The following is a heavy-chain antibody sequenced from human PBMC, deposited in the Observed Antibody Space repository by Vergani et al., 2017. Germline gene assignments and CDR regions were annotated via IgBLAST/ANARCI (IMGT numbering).Heavy chain of an antibody. CDR2: INPNSGGT. CDR1: GYTFTSYG. J-gene: IGHJ3*02. D-gene: IGHD6-19*01. V-gene: IGHV1-2*02. Sequence: QVQLVQSGAEVKKPGASVKVSCKASGYTFTSYGISWVRQAPGQGLEWMGWINPNSGGTNYAQKFQGRVTMTRDTSISTAYMELSRLRSDDTAVYYCARGDSSGWYDAFDIRGQGTMVTVSS. CDR3: ARGDSSGWYDAFDI.